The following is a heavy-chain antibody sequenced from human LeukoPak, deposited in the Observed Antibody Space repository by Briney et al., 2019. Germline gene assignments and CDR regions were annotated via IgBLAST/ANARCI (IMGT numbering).Heavy chain of an antibody. Sequence: PSETLSLTCTVSGGSISSYYWSWIRQPPGKGLEWIGYIYYSGSTNYNPSLKSRVTISVDTSKNQFSLKLSSVTAADTAVYYCAREWKYSSSSWGPGAFDIWGQGTMVTVSS. J-gene: IGHJ3*02. CDR2: IYYSGST. CDR3: AREWKYSSSSWGPGAFDI. V-gene: IGHV4-59*12. CDR1: GGSISSYY. D-gene: IGHD6-6*01.